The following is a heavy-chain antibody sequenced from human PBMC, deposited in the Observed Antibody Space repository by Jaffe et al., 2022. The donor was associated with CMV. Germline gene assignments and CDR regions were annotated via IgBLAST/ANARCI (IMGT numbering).Heavy chain of an antibody. D-gene: IGHD4-17*01. V-gene: IGHV3-23*01. Sequence: EVQLLESGGGLVQPGGSLRLSCAASGFTFSSYAMSWVRQAPGKGLEWVSAISGSGGSTYYADSVKGRFTISRDNSKNTLYLQMNSLRAEDTAVYYCAKAPYGDPHYYYYGMDVWGQGTTVTVSS. CDR1: GFTFSSYA. J-gene: IGHJ6*02. CDR3: AKAPYGDPHYYYYGMDV. CDR2: ISGSGGST.